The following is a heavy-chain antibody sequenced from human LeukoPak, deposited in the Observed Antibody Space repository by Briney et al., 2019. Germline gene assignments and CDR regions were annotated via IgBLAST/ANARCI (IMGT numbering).Heavy chain of an antibody. V-gene: IGHV3-48*04. CDR2: ISSSSSTI. J-gene: IGHJ6*03. CDR1: GFTFDDYA. D-gene: IGHD5-18*01. CDR3: AKGLKTAVGPYKGYHYYMDV. Sequence: GGSLRLSCAASGFTFDDYAMHRVRQAPGKGLEWVSYISSSSSTIYYADSVKGRFTISRDNAKNSLYLQMNSLRAEDTAIYYCAKGLKTAVGPYKGYHYYMDVWGKGTTVTVSS.